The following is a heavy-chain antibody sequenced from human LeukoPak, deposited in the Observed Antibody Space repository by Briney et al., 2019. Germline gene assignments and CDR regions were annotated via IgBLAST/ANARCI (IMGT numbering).Heavy chain of an antibody. CDR3: ARQFYYYCYMDV. CDR2: ISVSRSS. J-gene: IGHJ6*03. Sequence: RLSLTCTVSGGSISSNNYYWGWIRQPPGKGLEWIGSISVSRSSYYNPSLKSRVTISVDTSKKQFSLKLSSVTAADTAVYYCARQFYYYCYMDVWGKGTTVTV. V-gene: IGHV4-39*01. CDR1: GGSISSNNYY.